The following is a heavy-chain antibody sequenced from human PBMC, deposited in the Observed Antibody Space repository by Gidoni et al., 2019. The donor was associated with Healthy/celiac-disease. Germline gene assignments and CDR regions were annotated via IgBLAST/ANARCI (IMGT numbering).Heavy chain of an antibody. D-gene: IGHD3-10*01. J-gene: IGHJ5*02. V-gene: IGHV4-39*01. CDR2: NYYSGST. CDR1: GGSISRRSYY. CDR3: ARHMYYGSGSFNWFDP. Sequence: QLQLQESGPGLVKPSETLSLTCTVSGGSISRRSYYWGWIRQPPGKGLEWIGSNYYSGSTYYNPSLKRRVTISVDTSKNQFSLKLSSVTAADTAVYYCARHMYYGSGSFNWFDPWGQGTLVTVSS.